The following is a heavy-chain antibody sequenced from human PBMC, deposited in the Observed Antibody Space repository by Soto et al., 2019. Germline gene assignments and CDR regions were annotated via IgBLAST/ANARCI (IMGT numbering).Heavy chain of an antibody. CDR3: ARYCNGGACYSASLDY. Sequence: EQMVQSGGGVVQPGRSLRLSCAASPFTFRSYSMHCVRQAPGKGLEWVTSISYDGSKESYADSVKGRFAVSRDNSKNTLYLQMNSLRPEDTAVYYCARYCNGGACYSASLDYWGQGTQVTVSS. J-gene: IGHJ4*02. CDR1: PFTFRSYS. D-gene: IGHD2-15*01. V-gene: IGHV3-30*09. CDR2: ISYDGSKE.